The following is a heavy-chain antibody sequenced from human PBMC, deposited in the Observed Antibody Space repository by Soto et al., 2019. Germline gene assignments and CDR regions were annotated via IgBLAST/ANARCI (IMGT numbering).Heavy chain of an antibody. Sequence: PSETLSLSCAVSGGSISSYYWSGIRQPPGKGLEWIGYIYYSGSTNYNPSLKSRVTISVDTSKNQFSLKLSSVTAADTAVYYCAREASGYSSRSASNWFDPWGQGTLVTVSS. CDR2: IYYSGST. CDR3: AREASGYSSRSASNWFDP. CDR1: GGSISSYY. V-gene: IGHV4-59*12. D-gene: IGHD6-13*01. J-gene: IGHJ5*02.